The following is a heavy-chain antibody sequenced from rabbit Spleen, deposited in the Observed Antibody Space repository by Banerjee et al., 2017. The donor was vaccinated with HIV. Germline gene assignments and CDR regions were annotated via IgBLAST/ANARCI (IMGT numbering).Heavy chain of an antibody. CDR1: GFDLSTYW. J-gene: IGHJ6*01. Sequence: QSLVESGGGLVKPEGSLTLTCKASGFDLSTYWMYWVRQAPGKGLEWIGGMHTTSRGAYYARWVNGRFTVSKTSSTTVTLQMTRLTAADTATYFCARWGGDSTTGTDLWGQGTLVTVS. CDR2: MHTTSRGA. V-gene: IGHV1S40*01. D-gene: IGHD7-1*01. CDR3: ARWGGDSTTGTDL.